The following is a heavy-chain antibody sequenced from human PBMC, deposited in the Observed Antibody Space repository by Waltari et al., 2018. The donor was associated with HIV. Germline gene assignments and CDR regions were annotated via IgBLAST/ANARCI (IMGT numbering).Heavy chain of an antibody. V-gene: IGHV4-61*02. CDR1: GGSINNDGHY. D-gene: IGHD3-3*01. Sequence: QVQLQESGPGLVRPSQTLSLTCSVSGGSINNDGHYWSWTRQPAGQGLEWIGRVYASGITHYNPSRKSRLTLSVDPSKNEFSLSLSSVTAADTAVYFCARDSTIFGMDVWGQGTTVTVSS. J-gene: IGHJ6*02. CDR3: ARDSTIFGMDV. CDR2: VYASGIT.